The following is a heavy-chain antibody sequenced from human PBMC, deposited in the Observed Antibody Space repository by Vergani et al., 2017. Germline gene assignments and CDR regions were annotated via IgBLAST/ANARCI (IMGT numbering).Heavy chain of an antibody. J-gene: IGHJ6*02. CDR3: ARDNGVVPPDGMDV. D-gene: IGHD2-2*01. CDR1: GGSISSYY. CDR2: IYYSGST. Sequence: QVQLQESGPGLVKPSETLSLTCTVSGGSISSYYWSWIRQPPGKGLEWIGYIYYSGSTNYNPSLKSRVTISVDKSKNQFSLKLSSVTAADTAVYYCARDNGVVPPDGMDVWGQGTTVTVSS. V-gene: IGHV4-59*12.